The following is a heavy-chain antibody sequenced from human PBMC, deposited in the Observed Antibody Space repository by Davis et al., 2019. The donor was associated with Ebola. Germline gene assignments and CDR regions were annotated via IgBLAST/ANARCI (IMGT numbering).Heavy chain of an antibody. CDR1: GGSISSGSYY. CDR2: IYTSGST. V-gene: IGHV4-61*09. J-gene: IGHJ3*02. Sequence: PSETLSLTCTVSGGSISSGSYYWSWIRQPAGKGLEWIGHIYTSGSTNYNPSLKSRVTISVDTSKNQFSLKLSSVTAADTAVYYCARTRGFGVADAFDIWGQGTMVTVSS. D-gene: IGHD3-3*01. CDR3: ARTRGFGVADAFDI.